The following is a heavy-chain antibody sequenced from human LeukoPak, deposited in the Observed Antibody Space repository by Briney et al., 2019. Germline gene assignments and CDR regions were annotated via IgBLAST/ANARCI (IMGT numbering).Heavy chain of an antibody. D-gene: IGHD3-10*01. Sequence: GGSLRLSCAASGFTFSSYAMSWVRQAPGKGLEWVSAITGSADRTHYADSVKGRFTISRDNSKNIVYLQMNSLRAKDTAVYFCARPQVVVLNPFDYWGQGTLVTVSS. V-gene: IGHV3-23*01. J-gene: IGHJ4*02. CDR2: ITGSADRT. CDR1: GFTFSSYA. CDR3: ARPQVVVLNPFDY.